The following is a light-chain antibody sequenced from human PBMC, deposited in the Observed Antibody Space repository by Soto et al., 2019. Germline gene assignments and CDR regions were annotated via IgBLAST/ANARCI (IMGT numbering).Light chain of an antibody. Sequence: QSVLTQPASVSGSPGQPITISCTGTSGGVGIYNLVSWYQHFPGKAPKLMIYEVNKRPSGVSNRFSGSKSGSTASLTISGLQADDEADYYCCSYTRSGSFVFGTGTKVTVL. CDR2: EVN. J-gene: IGLJ1*01. V-gene: IGLV2-23*02. CDR1: SGGVGIYNL. CDR3: CSYTRSGSFV.